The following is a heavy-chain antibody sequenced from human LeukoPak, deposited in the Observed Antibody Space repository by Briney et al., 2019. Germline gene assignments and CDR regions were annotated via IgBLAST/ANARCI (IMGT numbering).Heavy chain of an antibody. V-gene: IGHV3-30*03. J-gene: IGHJ4*02. CDR3: AREGPYSSFDS. CDR2: ISYDGSDK. Sequence: GGSLRLSCAASGFTFSTYAMHWVRQAPGKGLEWVAVISYDGSDKYYADSVKGRFTISRDNSKNTVYLQMNSLRAEDTAVYYCAREGPYSSFDSWGQGTVVTVSS. CDR1: GFTFSTYA. D-gene: IGHD4-11*01.